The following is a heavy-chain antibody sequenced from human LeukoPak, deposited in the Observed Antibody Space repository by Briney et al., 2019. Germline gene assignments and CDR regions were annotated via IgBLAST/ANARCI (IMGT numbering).Heavy chain of an antibody. Sequence: GGSLRLSCVASGFFFDDYGMHWVRQVPGKGLEWVSVISWQSRTRKYADSVRGRFTISRDNAKNSLYLQMNSPKLEDTALYYCVKDRDFWSGLDVWGQGTMVTVS. V-gene: IGHV3-9*01. CDR1: GFFFDDYG. J-gene: IGHJ6*02. CDR2: ISWQSRTR. CDR3: VKDRDFWSGLDV. D-gene: IGHD3-3*01.